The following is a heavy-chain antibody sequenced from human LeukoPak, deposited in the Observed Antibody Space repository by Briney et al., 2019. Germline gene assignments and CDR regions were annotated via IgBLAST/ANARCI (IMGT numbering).Heavy chain of an antibody. CDR3: ARGFLYNNSSGSDY. CDR2: INHRGGT. D-gene: IGHD6-6*01. CDR1: GGSFTGYN. Sequence: SETLSLTCAVYGGSFTGYNWSWIRQPPGKGLEWIGEINHRGGTNYNPSLKSRVTISVDTSKNQFSLKLSSVTAADTAVYYCARGFLYNNSSGSDYWGQGTLVTVSS. V-gene: IGHV4-34*01. J-gene: IGHJ4*02.